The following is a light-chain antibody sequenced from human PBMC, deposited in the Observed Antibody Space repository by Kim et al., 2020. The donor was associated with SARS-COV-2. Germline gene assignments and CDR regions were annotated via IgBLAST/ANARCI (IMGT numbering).Light chain of an antibody. CDR3: QSYDSSLSASV. CDR2: ANN. V-gene: IGLV1-40*01. Sequence: QSVLAQPPSESGAPGQRVTLSCTGGSSNIGANYDVNWYQQHPGAAPKLLIYANNNRPSGVPDRFSGSKSGTSAFLAITGLQAEDEADYYCQSYDSSLSASVFGGGTKVTVL. CDR1: SSNIGANYD. J-gene: IGLJ3*02.